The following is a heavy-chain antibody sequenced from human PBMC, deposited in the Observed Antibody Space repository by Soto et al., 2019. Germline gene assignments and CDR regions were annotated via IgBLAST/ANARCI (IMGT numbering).Heavy chain of an antibody. CDR3: ASTEHEVLGGNYYTAMDV. Sequence: QVQLVQSGAEVKKPGSSVKVSCKASGGTFSTYAISWVRQAPGQGLEWMGGIIPIFGTADYAQKFQGRVTITADESTRTANMRVRRRGSEDTAGYDCASTEHEVLGGNYYTAMDVMGQGTTVPVSS. J-gene: IGHJ6*02. CDR2: IIPIFGTA. CDR1: GGTFSTYA. D-gene: IGHD2-15*01. V-gene: IGHV1-69*12.